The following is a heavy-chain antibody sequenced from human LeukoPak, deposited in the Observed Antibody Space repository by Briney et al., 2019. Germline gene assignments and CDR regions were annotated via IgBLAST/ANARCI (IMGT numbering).Heavy chain of an antibody. CDR2: ISSSGDTI. Sequence: GGSLRLSCAASGFTFSNYELNWVRQAPGKGLEWVSYISSSGDTIYYADSVKGRFTISRDNAKNSLYLQMNSLRAEDTAVYYCARVLPYFEHWGQGTLVTVSS. J-gene: IGHJ4*02. CDR1: GFTFSNYE. V-gene: IGHV3-48*03. CDR3: ARVLPYFEH.